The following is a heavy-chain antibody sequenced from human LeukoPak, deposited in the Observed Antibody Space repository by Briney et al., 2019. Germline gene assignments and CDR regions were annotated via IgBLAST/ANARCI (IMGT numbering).Heavy chain of an antibody. J-gene: IGHJ1*01. V-gene: IGHV1-3*01. D-gene: IGHD2-8*01. Sequence: ASVKVSCKASGYTFTSYAMYWVRQAPGQRLEWMGWINAGNGNTKYSQKFQGRVTITRDTSASTAYMELSSLRSEDTAVYYCARVGYCTNGVCSGDLQHWGQGTLVTVSS. CDR1: GYTFTSYA. CDR3: ARVGYCTNGVCSGDLQH. CDR2: INAGNGNT.